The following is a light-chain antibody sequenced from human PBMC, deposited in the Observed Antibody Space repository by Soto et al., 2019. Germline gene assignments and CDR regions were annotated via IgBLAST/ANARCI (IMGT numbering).Light chain of an antibody. CDR1: QSVSSY. CDR2: DAS. CDR3: QQRSNWPPGWT. V-gene: IGKV3-11*01. Sequence: EIVLTQSPATLSLSPGERATLSCRASQSVSSYLAWYQQKPGQAPRLLIYDASNMATGIPARFSGSGSGTDLTLTISTIEPAAFAVYYCQQRSNWPPGWTFGQGTKLEMK. J-gene: IGKJ2*02.